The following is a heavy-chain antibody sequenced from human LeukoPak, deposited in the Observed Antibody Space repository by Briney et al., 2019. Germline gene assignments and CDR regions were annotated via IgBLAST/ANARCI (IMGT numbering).Heavy chain of an antibody. V-gene: IGHV1-2*02. J-gene: IGHJ4*02. D-gene: IGHD2-2*01. CDR3: TRGAGTSWFDY. Sequence: ASVKVSCKPSGYTFTVNYLHWVRQAPGQGLEWVGWMNPNSGVTVYAQNFQGRVTMTRDTSISTAYMELSSLTSDDTAVYYCTRGAGTSWFDYWGQRSLVTVSS. CDR2: MNPNSGVT. CDR1: GYTFTVNY.